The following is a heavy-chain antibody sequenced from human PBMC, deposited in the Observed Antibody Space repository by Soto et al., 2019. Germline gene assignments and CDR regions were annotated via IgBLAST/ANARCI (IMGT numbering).Heavy chain of an antibody. Sequence: QVQLVQSGAEVKKPGASVKVSCKVSGYTLTELSMHWVRQAPGKGLEWMGGFDPEDGEAIYAQKFQGRVTMTEDTSTDTAYMELSSLRSEDTAVYYCATETYYYDSSGYIGYFQHWGQGTLVTVSS. CDR2: FDPEDGEA. J-gene: IGHJ1*01. CDR1: GYTLTELS. CDR3: ATETYYYDSSGYIGYFQH. V-gene: IGHV1-24*01. D-gene: IGHD3-22*01.